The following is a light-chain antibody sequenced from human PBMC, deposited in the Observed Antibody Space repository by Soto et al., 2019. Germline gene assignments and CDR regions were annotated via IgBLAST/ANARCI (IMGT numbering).Light chain of an antibody. J-gene: IGLJ1*01. CDR2: DDG. CDR3: QVWDSSSDHLV. CDR1: NIGTKS. Sequence: SYELTQPPSVSVAPGQTARITCGGNNIGTKSVHWYQQKPGLAPVLVVYDDGDRPSGIPERFSGSNSGNTATLTISRVEAGDEADYYCQVWDSSSDHLVFGTGTQLTVL. V-gene: IGLV3-21*02.